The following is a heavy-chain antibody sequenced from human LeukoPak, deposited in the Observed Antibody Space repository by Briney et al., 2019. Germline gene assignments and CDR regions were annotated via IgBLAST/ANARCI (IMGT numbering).Heavy chain of an antibody. D-gene: IGHD2-2*01. J-gene: IGHJ4*02. Sequence: ASVKVSCKASGGTFSSYAISWVRQAPGQGLEWMGGIIPIFGTANYAQKFQGRVTITTDESTSTACMELSRLSSDDTAVYYCARRPGECSSTSCFYAYWGQGTLVSVSS. CDR1: GGTFSSYA. CDR2: IIPIFGTA. CDR3: ARRPGECSSTSCFYAY. V-gene: IGHV1-69*05.